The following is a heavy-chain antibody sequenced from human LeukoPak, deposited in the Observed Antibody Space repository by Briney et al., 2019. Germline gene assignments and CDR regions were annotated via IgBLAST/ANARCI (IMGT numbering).Heavy chain of an antibody. Sequence: GGSLRLSCAASGFNFDDYGMSWVRQAPGQGLEWLSGIDWNGGMTTYADSVKGRFTISRDNSKNSLYLQMNSLRAEDTALYYCAKDPTYCTNGVCYTRGGMDVWGKGTTVTVSS. D-gene: IGHD2-8*01. CDR2: IDWNGGMT. J-gene: IGHJ6*04. CDR3: AKDPTYCTNGVCYTRGGMDV. CDR1: GFNFDDYG. V-gene: IGHV3-20*04.